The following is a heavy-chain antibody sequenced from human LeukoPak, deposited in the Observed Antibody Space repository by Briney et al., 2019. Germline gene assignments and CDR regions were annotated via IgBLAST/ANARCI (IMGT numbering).Heavy chain of an antibody. Sequence: GGSLRLSCAASGFTFSSYWMSWVRQAPGKGLEWVSSITRSSNYRYYSDSMKGRFTISRDNAKKSLYLQMNSLRAEDTAVYYCARALYDSSGYYSHFDYWGQGTLVTVSS. J-gene: IGHJ4*02. D-gene: IGHD3-22*01. CDR3: ARALYDSSGYYSHFDY. V-gene: IGHV3-21*01. CDR2: ITRSSNYR. CDR1: GFTFSSYW.